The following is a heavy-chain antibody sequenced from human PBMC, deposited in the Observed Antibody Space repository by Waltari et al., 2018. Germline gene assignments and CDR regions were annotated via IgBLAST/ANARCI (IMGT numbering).Heavy chain of an antibody. CDR2: ILYDGSNK. CDR3: AKFAGGGYIFRSDAFDI. Sequence: QVQLVESGGGVVQPGTSLRLSCVASGFTFNTYAMHWVRQVPGKGLEWVAVILYDGSNKNYADSVKGRFTISSDNSKSTLYLEMNSLRPEDTAVYFCAKFAGGGYIFRSDAFDIWGQGTMVTVSP. J-gene: IGHJ3*02. V-gene: IGHV3-30*18. D-gene: IGHD1-26*01. CDR1: GFTFNTYA.